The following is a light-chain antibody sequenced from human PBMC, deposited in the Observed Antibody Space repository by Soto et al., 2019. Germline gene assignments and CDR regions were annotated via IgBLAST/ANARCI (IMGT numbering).Light chain of an antibody. J-gene: IGKJ4*01. CDR3: KQYDTYPVT. Sequence: DSQMTQSPSTLPASVGDRVTITCRASQSISSWLAWYQQKPGKAPKLLIYKASLLQSGVPSRFSGSGSGTEFTLTISSLQPEDFATYYCKQYDTYPVTFGGGTKVDIK. CDR1: QSISSW. V-gene: IGKV1-5*03. CDR2: KAS.